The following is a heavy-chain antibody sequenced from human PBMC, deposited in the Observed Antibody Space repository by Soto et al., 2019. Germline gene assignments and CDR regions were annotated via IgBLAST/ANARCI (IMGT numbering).Heavy chain of an antibody. D-gene: IGHD2-8*02. CDR3: ARGGALTNRWYWGDGLDS. V-gene: IGHV1-69*06. CDR2: IIPVFGTP. J-gene: IGHJ4*02. CDR1: GYSFSSHA. Sequence: QVQLEQSGSEVQKSGSSVKVSCKASGYSFSSHAITWVRQAPGQGLEWMGGIIPVFGTPTYAQKFQGRLTISADKSSNTSSLELRSLRSEDTAVYYCARGGALTNRWYWGDGLDSWGQGTQVTVSS.